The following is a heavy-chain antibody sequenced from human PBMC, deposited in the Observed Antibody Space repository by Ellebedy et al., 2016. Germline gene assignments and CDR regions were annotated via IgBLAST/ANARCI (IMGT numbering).Heavy chain of an antibody. J-gene: IGHJ4*02. CDR1: GFTFSDTW. D-gene: IGHD2-8*02. CDR3: VRDNYWSVDY. V-gene: IGHV3-74*03. Sequence: GESLKISCAASGFTFSDTWMHWVRHRPGKELVWVSRIKSDGISTAYADSVKGRFTISRDNAKNTLYLQMNSLRVEDTAVYYCVRDNYWSVDYWGQGSLVTVSS. CDR2: IKSDGIST.